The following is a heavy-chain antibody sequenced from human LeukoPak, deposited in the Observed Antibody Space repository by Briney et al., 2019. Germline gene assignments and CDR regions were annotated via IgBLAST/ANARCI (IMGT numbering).Heavy chain of an antibody. CDR1: GFAFSGHW. CDR3: ARLLWYFDL. Sequence: PGGSLRLSCAASGFAFSGHWMSWVRQAPGKGLEWVANINQDGSEIYYLDSVKGRFTFSRDNAKNSLYLQMNNLRAEDTAVYYCARLLWYFDLWGRGTLVTVSS. V-gene: IGHV3-7*03. CDR2: INQDGSEI. J-gene: IGHJ2*01.